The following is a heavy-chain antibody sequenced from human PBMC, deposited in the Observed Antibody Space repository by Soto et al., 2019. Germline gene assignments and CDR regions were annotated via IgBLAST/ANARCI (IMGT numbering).Heavy chain of an antibody. J-gene: IGHJ4*02. V-gene: IGHV2-5*02. CDR3: AHKGPEDWPLDY. CDR1: GFSLSTSGVG. D-gene: IGHD3-9*01. Sequence: QITLKESGPTLVRPTQTHTLTCAFSGFSLSTSGVGVGWIRQPPGKALEWLAVIYWDDSKHYSPPLRSRLTITKDTSKNQVVLTMTNMDPMDTGTYYCAHKGPEDWPLDYWGQGTLVTVSS. CDR2: IYWDDSK.